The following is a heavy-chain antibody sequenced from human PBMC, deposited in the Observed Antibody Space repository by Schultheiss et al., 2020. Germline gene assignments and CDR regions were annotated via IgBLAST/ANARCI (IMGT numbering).Heavy chain of an antibody. V-gene: IGHV1-3*01. CDR1: GGTFSSYA. CDR3: ASPGYSSGWQFDY. CDR2: ISAYNGNT. J-gene: IGHJ4*02. Sequence: ASVKVSCKASGGTFSSYAISWVRQAPGQGLEWMGWISAYNGNTKYSQKFQGRVTITRDTSASTAYMELSSLRSEDTAVYYCASPGYSSGWQFDYWGQGTLVTVSS. D-gene: IGHD6-19*01.